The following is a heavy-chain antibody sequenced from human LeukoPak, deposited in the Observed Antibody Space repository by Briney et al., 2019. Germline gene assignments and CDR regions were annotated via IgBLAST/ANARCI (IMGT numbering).Heavy chain of an antibody. V-gene: IGHV4-61*02. J-gene: IGHJ4*02. CDR2: VYTGGST. Sequence: SQTLSLTCTVSGASISSGNDYWSWIRQPAGKGLEWTGRVYTGGSTNYNPSLRSRITIAVEKSKSQFSLNLRSVTAADTALYFCAGTELGYCTVTGCPLESWGQGTLVTVSS. CDR3: AGTELGYCTVTGCPLES. D-gene: IGHD2-8*02. CDR1: GASISSGNDY.